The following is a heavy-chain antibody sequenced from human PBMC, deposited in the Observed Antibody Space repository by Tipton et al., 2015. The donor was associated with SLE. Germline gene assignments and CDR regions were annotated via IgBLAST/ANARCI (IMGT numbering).Heavy chain of an antibody. Sequence: TLSLTCAVYGGSFSGYYWSWIRQPPGKGLEWIGEINHSGSTNYNPSLKSRVTISVDTPKNQFSLKLSSVTAADTAVYYCARRLTRYSGYDYFDYWGQGTLVTVSS. J-gene: IGHJ4*02. CDR2: INHSGST. CDR1: GGSFSGYY. V-gene: IGHV4-34*01. CDR3: ARRLTRYSGYDYFDY. D-gene: IGHD5-12*01.